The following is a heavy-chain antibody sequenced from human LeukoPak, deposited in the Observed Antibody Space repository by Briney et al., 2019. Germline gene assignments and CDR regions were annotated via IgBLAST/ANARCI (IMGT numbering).Heavy chain of an antibody. CDR2: IYYSGST. D-gene: IGHD5-18*01. V-gene: IGHV4-39*01. CDR3: ARGRGIQLWPRRYYFDY. Sequence: PSETLSLTCTVSGGSISSGSSYWGWIRQPPGKGPEWIGSIYYSGSTYYNPSLKSRVTISVDTSKNQFSLKLSSVTAADTAVYYCARGRGIQLWPRRYYFDYWGQGTLVTVSS. CDR1: GGSISSGSSY. J-gene: IGHJ4*02.